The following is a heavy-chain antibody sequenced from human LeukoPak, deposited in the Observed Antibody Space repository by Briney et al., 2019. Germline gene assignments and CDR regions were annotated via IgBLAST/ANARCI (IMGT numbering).Heavy chain of an antibody. CDR3: AREKSGYYYAFTDY. J-gene: IGHJ4*02. CDR1: GGSISSGDYY. V-gene: IGHV4-30-4*01. Sequence: PQTLSLTCTVSGGSISSGDYYWSWIRQPPGKGLGWIGYIYYSGSTYYNPSLKSRVTISVDTSKNQFSLKLSSVTAADTAVYYCAREKSGYYYAFTDYWGQGTLVTVSS. CDR2: IYYSGST. D-gene: IGHD3-22*01.